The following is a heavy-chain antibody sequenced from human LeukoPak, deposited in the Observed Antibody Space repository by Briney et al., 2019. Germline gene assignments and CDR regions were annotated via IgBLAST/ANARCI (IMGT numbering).Heavy chain of an antibody. CDR2: MSPNSGDT. D-gene: IGHD6-13*01. CDR1: GYTFTSYH. J-gene: IGHJ4*02. Sequence: ASVKVSCKASGYTFTSYHINWVRQAPGQGLEWMGWMSPNSGDTGFAQKFQGRVTMTRNTSITTAYMELSSLRSDDTAIDYCARGVAAGYDYWGQGTLVTVSS. CDR3: ARGVAAGYDY. V-gene: IGHV1-8*01.